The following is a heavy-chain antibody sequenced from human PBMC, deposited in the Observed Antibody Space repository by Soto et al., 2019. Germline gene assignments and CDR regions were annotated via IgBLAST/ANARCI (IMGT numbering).Heavy chain of an antibody. Sequence: ASVKVSCKSSGGTFSSYAISCVRQAPGQGLEWMGIINPSDGRTSFAQRFQGRVTMTTDTSTSTLYMELSSLISEDTAVYYCARDLQDDFWSGSLDYWGQGTLVTVSS. J-gene: IGHJ4*02. V-gene: IGHV1-46*01. CDR1: GGTFSSYA. D-gene: IGHD3-3*01. CDR3: ARDLQDDFWSGSLDY. CDR2: INPSDGRT.